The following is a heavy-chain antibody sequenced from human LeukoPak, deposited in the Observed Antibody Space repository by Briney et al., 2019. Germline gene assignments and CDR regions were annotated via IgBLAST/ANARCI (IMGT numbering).Heavy chain of an antibody. D-gene: IGHD3-22*01. V-gene: IGHV1-2*02. CDR1: GYTFTGYY. CDR2: INPNSGST. Sequence: ASVKVSCKASGYTFTGYYMHWVRQAPGQGLEWMGWINPNSGSTNYAQKFQGRVTMTRDTSISTAYMELSRLRSDDTAVYYCAREHDSSGYWVHWFDPWGQGTLVTVSS. CDR3: AREHDSSGYWVHWFDP. J-gene: IGHJ5*02.